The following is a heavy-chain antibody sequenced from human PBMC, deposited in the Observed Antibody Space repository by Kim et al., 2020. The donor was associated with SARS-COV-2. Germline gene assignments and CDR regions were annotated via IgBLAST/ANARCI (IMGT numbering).Heavy chain of an antibody. J-gene: IGHJ4*02. CDR2: IYYSGST. CDR1: GGSISSSSYY. D-gene: IGHD1-1*01. Sequence: SETLSLTCTVSGGSISSSSYYWGWIRQPPGKGLEWIGSIYYSGSTYYNPSLKSRVTISVDTSKNQFSLKLSSVTAADTAVYYCARLTWTTVDYWGQGTLVTVSS. V-gene: IGHV4-39*01. CDR3: ARLTWTTVDY.